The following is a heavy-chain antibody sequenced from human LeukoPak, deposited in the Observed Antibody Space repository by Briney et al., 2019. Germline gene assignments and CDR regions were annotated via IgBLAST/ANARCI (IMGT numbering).Heavy chain of an antibody. CDR3: ARERYYYGSGSYLNFDY. J-gene: IGHJ4*02. D-gene: IGHD3-10*01. CDR2: INPNSGGT. Sequence: ASVKVTCKASGYTFTGYYMHWVRQAPGQGLEWMGRINPNSGGTNYAQKFQGRVTMTRDTSISTAYMELSRLRSDDTAVYYCARERYYYGSGSYLNFDYWGQGTLVTVSS. CDR1: GYTFTGYY. V-gene: IGHV1-2*06.